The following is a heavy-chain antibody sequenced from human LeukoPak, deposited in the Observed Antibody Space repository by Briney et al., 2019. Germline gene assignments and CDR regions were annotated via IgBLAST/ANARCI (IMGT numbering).Heavy chain of an antibody. CDR2: IYYTGST. D-gene: IGHD2-15*01. J-gene: IGHJ4*02. Sequence: SETLSLTCTVSGGSITSYYWSWIRQPPGKGLEWLGYIYYTGSTSYNPSLESRVTISVDTSKNQFSLKLGSVTAADTAVYYCARHVYCTAGSCRDYWGQGTLVTVSS. V-gene: IGHV4-59*08. CDR3: ARHVYCTAGSCRDY. CDR1: GGSITSYY.